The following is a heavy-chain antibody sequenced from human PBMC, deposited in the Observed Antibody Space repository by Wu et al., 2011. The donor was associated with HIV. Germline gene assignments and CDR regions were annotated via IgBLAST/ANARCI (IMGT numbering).Heavy chain of an antibody. CDR3: ARWLACTSTACYTSTPHFDY. J-gene: IGHJ4*03. Sequence: QVQLVQSGAEVKRPGASVKVSCKASGYTFTSYGISWVRQAPGQGLEWMGWSSTYNGKTNYVQKLQGRVTMTTDTSTRTAYMELRSLRSDDTAVYYCARWLACTSTACYTSTPHFDYWGQGTLVTVSS. CDR2: SSTYNGKT. CDR1: GYTFTSYG. V-gene: IGHV1-18*01. D-gene: IGHD2-2*02.